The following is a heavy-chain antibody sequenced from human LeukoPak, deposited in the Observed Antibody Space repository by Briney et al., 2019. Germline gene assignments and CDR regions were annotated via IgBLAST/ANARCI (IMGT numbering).Heavy chain of an antibody. CDR2: IYHSGST. J-gene: IGHJ2*01. V-gene: IGHV4-4*02. Sequence: TSGTLSLTCAVSGGSISSSNWWSWVRQPPGKGQEWIGEIYHSGSTNYNPSLKSRVTISVDKSKNQFSLKLSSVTAADTAVYYCARASGGNSDWYFDLWGCGTLVTVSS. D-gene: IGHD4-23*01. CDR1: GGSISSSNW. CDR3: ARASGGNSDWYFDL.